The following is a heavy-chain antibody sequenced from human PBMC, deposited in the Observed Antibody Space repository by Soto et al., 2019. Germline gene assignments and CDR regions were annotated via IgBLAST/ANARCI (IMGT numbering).Heavy chain of an antibody. J-gene: IGHJ4*02. CDR1: GYTFTSYA. CDR3: ERDFSGFGEVIASDY. D-gene: IGHD3-10*01. Sequence: QVQLVQSGAEVKKPGASVKVSCKASGYTFTSYAMHWVRQAPGQRLEWMGWINAGNGNTKYSQKFQGRVTITRDTSASTAYMELSSLRSEDTAVYYCERDFSGFGEVIASDYWGQGTRGTGSS. V-gene: IGHV1-3*01. CDR2: INAGNGNT.